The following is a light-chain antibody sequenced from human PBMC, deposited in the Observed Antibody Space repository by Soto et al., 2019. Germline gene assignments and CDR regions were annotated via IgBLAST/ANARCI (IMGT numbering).Light chain of an antibody. CDR1: SRDVGGYNY. CDR2: DVS. J-gene: IGLJ7*01. Sequence: QSALTQPVSVSGSPGQSITISCTGTSRDVGGYNYVSWYQQHPGKAPKLMIYDVSNRPSGVSNRFSGSKSGNTASLTISGLQAEDEADYYCSSYTSSSTLVFGGGTQLTFL. CDR3: SSYTSSSTLV. V-gene: IGLV2-14*01.